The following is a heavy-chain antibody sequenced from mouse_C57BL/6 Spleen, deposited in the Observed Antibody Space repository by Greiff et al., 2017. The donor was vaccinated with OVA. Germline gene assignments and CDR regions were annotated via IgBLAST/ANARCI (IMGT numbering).Heavy chain of an antibody. CDR3: ARRNYGYDDGAWFAY. V-gene: IGHV1-26*01. Sequence: VQLQQSGPELVKPGASVKISCKASGYTFTDYYMNWVKQSHGKSLEWIGDINPNNGGTSYNQKFKGKASLTVDKSSSTAYMELRSLTSEDSAVYYCARRNYGYDDGAWFAYWGQGTLVTVSA. J-gene: IGHJ3*01. CDR1: GYTFTDYY. D-gene: IGHD2-2*01. CDR2: INPNNGGT.